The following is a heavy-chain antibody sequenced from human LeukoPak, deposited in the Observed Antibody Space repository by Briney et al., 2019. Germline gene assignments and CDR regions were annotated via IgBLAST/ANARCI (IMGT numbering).Heavy chain of an antibody. V-gene: IGHV1-8*01. CDR2: MNPNSGNT. Sequence: GASVNVSCKASGYTFTSYDIKWVRQATGQGLEWMGWMNPNSGNTGYAQKFQGRVTMTRNTSISTAYMELSSLRSEDTAVYYCARAEVHEGFGESENFWGQGTLVTVSS. J-gene: IGHJ4*02. CDR3: ARAEVHEGFGESENF. D-gene: IGHD3-10*01. CDR1: GYTFTSYD.